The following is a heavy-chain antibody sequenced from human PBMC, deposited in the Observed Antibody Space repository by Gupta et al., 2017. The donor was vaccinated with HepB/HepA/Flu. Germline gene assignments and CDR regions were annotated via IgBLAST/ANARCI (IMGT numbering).Heavy chain of an antibody. J-gene: IGHJ4*02. D-gene: IGHD5-24*01. Sequence: VVQPGRSLRLSCAASRFTFSTYGIHWVRQAPGKGLECVAVISHDEKKQYYADSVKGRFTISRDNSKNMLFLQMTGLRVENTAVYYCARDGENGYNDLDSWGQGTLVTVSS. V-gene: IGHV3-30*03. CDR3: ARDGENGYNDLDS. CDR2: ISHDEKKQ. CDR1: RFTFSTYG.